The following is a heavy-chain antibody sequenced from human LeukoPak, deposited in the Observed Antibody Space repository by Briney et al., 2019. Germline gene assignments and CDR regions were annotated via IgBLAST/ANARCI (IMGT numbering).Heavy chain of an antibody. CDR2: IWYDGSNK. D-gene: IGHD6-13*01. V-gene: IGHV3-33*01. CDR3: ARDISIAAAHPDY. J-gene: IGHJ4*02. CDR1: GCTFSSYG. Sequence: PGRSLRLSCAASGCTFSSYGMHWVRQAPGKGLEWVAIIWYDGSNKYYADSVKGRFTISRDNSKNTLYLQMNSLRAEDTAVYYCARDISIAAAHPDYWGQGTLVTVSS.